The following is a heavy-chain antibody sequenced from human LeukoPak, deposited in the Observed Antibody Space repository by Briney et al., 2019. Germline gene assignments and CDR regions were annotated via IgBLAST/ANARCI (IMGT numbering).Heavy chain of an antibody. J-gene: IGHJ4*02. CDR2: IYPGDSDT. CDR3: ARQSYYDTSGYYPFDY. V-gene: IGHV5-51*01. CDR1: GYIFTSYW. D-gene: IGHD3-22*01. Sequence: GESLKISCKGSGYIFTSYWIAWVRQMPGKGLEWMGIIYPGDSDTKYSPSFQGQVTISADKSISTAYLQWSSLRASDTAMYYCARQSYYDTSGYYPFDYWGQGTLVTVSS.